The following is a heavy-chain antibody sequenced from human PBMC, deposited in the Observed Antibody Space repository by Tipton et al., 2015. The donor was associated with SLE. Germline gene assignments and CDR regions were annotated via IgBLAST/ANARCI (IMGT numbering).Heavy chain of an antibody. CDR1: GFTVSSNY. CDR2: ISTSGSTV. V-gene: IGHV3-11*01. D-gene: IGHD6-19*01. Sequence: SLRLSCAASGFTVSSNYMSWVRQAPGKGLEWVSYISTSGSTVYYADSMKGRFTISRDNAKNSLYLQMNSLRAEDTAVYYCARAVAGPDAFDIWGQGTMVTVSS. J-gene: IGHJ3*02. CDR3: ARAVAGPDAFDI.